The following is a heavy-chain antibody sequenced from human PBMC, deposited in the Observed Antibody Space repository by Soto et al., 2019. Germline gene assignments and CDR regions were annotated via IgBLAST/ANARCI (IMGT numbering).Heavy chain of an antibody. J-gene: IGHJ4*02. CDR3: AGAAYNYGPFYS. Sequence: QVQLQESGPGLVKPSETLSLTCTFSGDSTSTYSWNWIRQPAGKGLEWIGRMYTTGSSNYNPSLESRVAISVDTLKNQFFLKLSSVTAADTAVYYCAGAAYNYGPFYSWGLGTLVTVSS. V-gene: IGHV4-4*07. D-gene: IGHD3-10*01. CDR2: MYTTGSS. CDR1: GDSTSTYS.